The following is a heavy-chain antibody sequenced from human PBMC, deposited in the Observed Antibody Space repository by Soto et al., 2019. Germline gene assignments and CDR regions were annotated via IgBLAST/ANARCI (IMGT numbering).Heavy chain of an antibody. CDR2: FDPEDGET. J-gene: IGHJ4*02. D-gene: IGHD3-10*01. V-gene: IGHV1-24*01. CDR3: ANDIFSGSSQGPY. Sequence: ASVKVSCKVSGYTLTELSMHWVRQAPGKGLEWMGGFDPEDGETIYAQKFQGRVTMTEDTSTDTAYMELSSLRSEDTAVFYCANDIFSGSSQGPYWGQGTLVTVSS. CDR1: GYTLTELS.